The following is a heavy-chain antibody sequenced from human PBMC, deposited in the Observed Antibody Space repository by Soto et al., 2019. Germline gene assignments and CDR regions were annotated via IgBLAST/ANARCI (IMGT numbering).Heavy chain of an antibody. V-gene: IGHV4-61*08. D-gene: IGHD3-10*01. CDR2: IYYSGST. CDR1: GGSISSGGYY. Sequence: PSETLSLTCTVSGGSISSGGYYWSWIRQHPGKGLEWIGYIYYSGSTNYNPSLKSRVTISVDTSKNQFSLKLSSVTAADTAVYYCARHSMVRGPLNYYYYYGMDVWGQGTTVTVSS. J-gene: IGHJ6*02. CDR3: ARHSMVRGPLNYYYYYGMDV.